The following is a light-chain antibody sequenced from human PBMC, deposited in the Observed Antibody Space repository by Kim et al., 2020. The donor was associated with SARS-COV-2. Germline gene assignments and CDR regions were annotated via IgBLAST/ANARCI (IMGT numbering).Light chain of an antibody. CDR1: QSISSW. CDR2: KAS. J-gene: IGKJ1*01. CDR3: QKYKTEPWT. Sequence: DIQMTQSPSTLSASVGDRVTITCRASQSISSWLAWSQHKPGKAPKVLISKASILESGVPPKFSGGGSETEFSLTISSLQPDDLATYYCQKYKTEPWTFGQGTKVDIK. V-gene: IGKV1-5*03.